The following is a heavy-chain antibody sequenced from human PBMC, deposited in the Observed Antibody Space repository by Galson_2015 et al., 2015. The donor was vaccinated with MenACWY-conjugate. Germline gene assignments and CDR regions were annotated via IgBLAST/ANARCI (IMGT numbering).Heavy chain of an antibody. CDR3: ARALYSSSSWWDYYYGMDV. CDR1: GGSISSSNW. D-gene: IGHD6-6*01. CDR2: IYHSGST. Sequence: SETLSLTCAVSGGSISSSNWWSWVRQPPGKGLEWIGEIYHSGSTNYNPSLKSRVTISVDKSKNQFSLKLSSVTAADTAVYYCARALYSSSSWWDYYYGMDVWGQGTTVTVSS. J-gene: IGHJ6*02. V-gene: IGHV4-4*02.